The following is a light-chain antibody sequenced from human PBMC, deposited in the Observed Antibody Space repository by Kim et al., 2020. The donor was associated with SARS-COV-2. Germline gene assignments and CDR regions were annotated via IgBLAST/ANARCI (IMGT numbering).Light chain of an antibody. J-gene: IGLJ3*02. CDR2: DVT. CDR1: SSDVGGYDY. V-gene: IGLV2-11*01. Sequence: QSVTISCAGSSSDVGGYDYVSWYQQHPGKAPKLIIYDVTKRPSGVPYRFSASKSGNTASLTISGLQAEDEADYYCCSYAGSSTLGVFGGGTRLTVL. CDR3: CSYAGSSTLGV.